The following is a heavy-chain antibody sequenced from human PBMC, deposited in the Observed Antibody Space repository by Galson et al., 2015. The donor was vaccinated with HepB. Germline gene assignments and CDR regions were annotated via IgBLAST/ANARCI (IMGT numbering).Heavy chain of an antibody. CDR2: INQDGSEA. V-gene: IGHV3-7*03. CDR1: GFMYSRDW. Sequence: SLRLSCAGSGFMYSRDWMNWVRQAPGKGLDWVANINQDGSEAYYVDSVRGRFTISRDNAKKSLYLQMNSLRADDTAVYFCARGYGRSMAASGDWGQGTRVTVPS. D-gene: IGHD5-18*01. CDR3: ARGYGRSMAASGD. J-gene: IGHJ4*02.